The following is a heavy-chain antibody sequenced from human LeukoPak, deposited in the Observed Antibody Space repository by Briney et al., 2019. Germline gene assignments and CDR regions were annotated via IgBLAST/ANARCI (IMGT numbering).Heavy chain of an antibody. V-gene: IGHV6-1*01. D-gene: IGHD1-26*01. CDR2: TYYRSKWNT. J-gene: IGHJ5*02. CDR3: ARDPDSSYEWGPFDP. Sequence: SQTLSLTFAISGDSVSINSASWNWIRQSPSRGLEWLGSTYYRSKWNTDYAVSVKGRITINPDTSKNQFSLYLNSVTPEDTAVYYCARDPDSSYEWGPFDPWGQGTLVTVSS. CDR1: GDSVSINSAS.